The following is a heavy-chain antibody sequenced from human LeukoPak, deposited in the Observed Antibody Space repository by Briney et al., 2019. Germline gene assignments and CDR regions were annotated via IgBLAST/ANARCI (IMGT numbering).Heavy chain of an antibody. CDR2: ISGSGGST. V-gene: IGHV3-23*01. CDR1: GFTFSRSA. D-gene: IGHD3-9*01. J-gene: IGHJ4*02. CDR3: AKHDAYDVLTGFSG. Sequence: GGSLRVSCAASGFTFSRSAMSWVRQAPGKGLEWVSGISGSGGSTYYVDSVKGRFTISRDNSKNTLYLQMNSLRAEDTAIYFCAKHDAYDVLTGFSGWSQGTLVTVSS.